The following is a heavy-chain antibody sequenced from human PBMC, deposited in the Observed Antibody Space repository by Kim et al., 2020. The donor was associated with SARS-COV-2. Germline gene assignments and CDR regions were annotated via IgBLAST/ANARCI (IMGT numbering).Heavy chain of an antibody. Sequence: GGSLRLSCAASGFTFSSYGMHWVRQAPGKGLEWVAVISYDGFNKYYADSVKGRFTISRDNSKNTLYLQMNSLRAEDTAVYYCAKDSPPFYDYVWGSYPLLFDYWGQGTLVTVSS. CDR1: GFTFSSYG. CDR3: AKDSPPFYDYVWGSYPLLFDY. J-gene: IGHJ4*02. D-gene: IGHD3-16*01. V-gene: IGHV3-30*18. CDR2: ISYDGFNK.